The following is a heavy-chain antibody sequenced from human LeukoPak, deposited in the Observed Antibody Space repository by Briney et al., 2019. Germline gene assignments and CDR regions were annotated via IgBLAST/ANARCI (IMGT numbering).Heavy chain of an antibody. CDR1: GGSISSYY. CDR2: IYYSGST. Sequence: SEALSLTCTVSGGSISSYYWSWIRQPPGKGLEWIGYIYYSGSTNYNPSLKSRVTISVDTSKNQFSLKLSSVTAADTAVYYCARDSGTTGEVKFDPWGQGTLVTVSS. CDR3: ARDSGTTGEVKFDP. V-gene: IGHV4-59*12. J-gene: IGHJ5*02. D-gene: IGHD1-7*01.